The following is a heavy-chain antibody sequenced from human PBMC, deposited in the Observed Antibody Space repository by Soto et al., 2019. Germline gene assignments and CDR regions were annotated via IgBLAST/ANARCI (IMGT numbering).Heavy chain of an antibody. J-gene: IGHJ4*02. Sequence: PGGSLRLSCAASRFTFSSYWMSWVRQAPGKGLEWVANIKQDGSEKYYVDSVKGRFTISRDNAKNSLYLQMNSLRAEDTAVYYCAREVRSVSSGWYAVGPWGQGTLVTVSS. V-gene: IGHV3-7*01. CDR2: IKQDGSEK. CDR1: RFTFSSYW. CDR3: AREVRSVSSGWYAVGP. D-gene: IGHD6-19*01.